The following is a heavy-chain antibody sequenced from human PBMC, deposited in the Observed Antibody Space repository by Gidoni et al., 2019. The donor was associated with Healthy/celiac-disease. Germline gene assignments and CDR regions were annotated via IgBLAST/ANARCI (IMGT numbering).Heavy chain of an antibody. J-gene: IGHJ4*02. V-gene: IGHV3-7*01. CDR3: ARVIGGYSYGFYFDY. Sequence: EVQLVASGGGLVQPGGSLRLSCAASGFTFSSYWMSWVRQAPGKGLEWVANIKQDGSEKYYVDSVKDRFTISRDNAKNSLYLQMNSLRSEDTAVYYCARVIGGYSYGFYFDYWGQGTLVTVSS. CDR1: GFTFSSYW. D-gene: IGHD5-18*01. CDR2: IKQDGSEK.